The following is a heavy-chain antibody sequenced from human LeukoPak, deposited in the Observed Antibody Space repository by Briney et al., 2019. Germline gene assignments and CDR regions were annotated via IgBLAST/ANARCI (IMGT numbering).Heavy chain of an antibody. V-gene: IGHV3-30*02. CDR1: GFTFSSYG. J-gene: IGHJ6*04. Sequence: GGSLRLSCAASGFTFSSYGMHWVRQAPGKGLEWVAFIRYDGSNKYYADSVKGRFTISRDNSKNTLYLQMNSLRAEDTAVYYCAKAMAYGSGTSMDVWGKGTTVTVSS. D-gene: IGHD3-10*01. CDR3: AKAMAYGSGTSMDV. CDR2: IRYDGSNK.